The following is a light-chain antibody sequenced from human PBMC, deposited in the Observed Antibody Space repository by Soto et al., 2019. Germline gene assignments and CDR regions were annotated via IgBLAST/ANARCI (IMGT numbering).Light chain of an antibody. CDR2: GAS. J-gene: IGKJ3*01. CDR3: QHYGTSRVT. Sequence: EIVLTQSPGTLSLSPGERATLSCRASQSVGSSYLGWYQKKPGQPPRLLIYGASSRATGIPDRFSGSGSGTDFTVTINRLEPEDVAVYYCQHYGTSRVTFGPGTNVDIK. CDR1: QSVGSSY. V-gene: IGKV3-20*01.